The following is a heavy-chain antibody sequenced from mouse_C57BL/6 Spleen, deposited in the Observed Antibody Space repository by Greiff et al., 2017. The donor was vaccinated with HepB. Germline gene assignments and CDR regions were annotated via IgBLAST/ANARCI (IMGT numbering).Heavy chain of an antibody. V-gene: IGHV5-6*01. CDR2: ISSGGRYT. J-gene: IGHJ4*01. CDR1: GFTFSSYG. D-gene: IGHD2-2*01. CDR3: ARHGKMVTTYAMDY. Sequence: EVKLMESGGDLVKPGGSLKLSCAASGFTFSSYGMSWVRQTPDKRLEWVATISSGGRYTYYPDSVKGRFTISRDNAKNTLYLQMSSLKSEDTAMYYCARHGKMVTTYAMDYWGQGTSVTVSS.